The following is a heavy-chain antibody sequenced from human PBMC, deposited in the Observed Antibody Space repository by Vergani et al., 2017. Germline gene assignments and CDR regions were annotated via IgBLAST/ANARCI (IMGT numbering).Heavy chain of an antibody. D-gene: IGHD3-9*01. Sequence: VQLVQSGAEVKKPGESLRISCKGSGYRFSSYYIGWVRQMPGQGLEWIGVIYPGDSDTRYSPSFQGQVTISADKSTSTVYMELSSLRSEDTAIYYCARGDYGILTGYRYWGQGTLVTVSA. J-gene: IGHJ4*02. CDR2: IYPGDSDT. CDR1: GYRFSSYY. V-gene: IGHV5-51*01. CDR3: ARGDYGILTGYRY.